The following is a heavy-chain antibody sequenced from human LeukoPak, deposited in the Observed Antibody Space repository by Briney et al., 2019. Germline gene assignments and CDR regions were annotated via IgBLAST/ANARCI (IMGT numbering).Heavy chain of an antibody. V-gene: IGHV3-74*01. CDR1: GFTFSSYW. CDR3: TRRAAALDAFDI. J-gene: IGHJ3*02. CDR2: IKSGGSST. D-gene: IGHD6-13*01. Sequence: PGGSLRLSCAASGFTFSSYWMHWVRQAPGKGLVWVSRIKSGGSSTTYADSVKGRFTISRDNAKNTLYLQMNSLRAEDTAVYYCTRRAAALDAFDIWGQGTMVTVSS.